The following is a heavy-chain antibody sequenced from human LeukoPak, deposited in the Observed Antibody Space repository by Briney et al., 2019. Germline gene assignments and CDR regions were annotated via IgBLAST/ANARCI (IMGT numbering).Heavy chain of an antibody. CDR3: AGGGNYDILTGYYQN. V-gene: IGHV3-21*01. D-gene: IGHD3-9*01. Sequence: PGGSLRLSCAASGFTFNTYSMSWVRQAPGKGLEWVSIISRASESIFYADSVKGRFTISRDNSKNTLYLQMNSLRAEDTAVYYCAGGGNYDILTGYYQNWGQGTLVTVSS. CDR1: GFTFNTYS. J-gene: IGHJ4*02. CDR2: ISRASESI.